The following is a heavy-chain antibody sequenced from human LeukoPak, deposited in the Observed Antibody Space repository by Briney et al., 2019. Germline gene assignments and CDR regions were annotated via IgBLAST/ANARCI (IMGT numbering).Heavy chain of an antibody. Sequence: SETLSLTCTVSGRSISSYYWSWIRQPAGKGLEWIGRIYTSGSTNSNPSLKSRVTMAVDTSKNQFSLKLSSVTAADTAVYYCARDRVGYYDSSGTRVGNWFDPWGQGTLVTVSS. V-gene: IGHV4-4*07. D-gene: IGHD3-22*01. CDR3: ARDRVGYYDSSGTRVGNWFDP. CDR2: IYTSGST. CDR1: GRSISSYY. J-gene: IGHJ5*02.